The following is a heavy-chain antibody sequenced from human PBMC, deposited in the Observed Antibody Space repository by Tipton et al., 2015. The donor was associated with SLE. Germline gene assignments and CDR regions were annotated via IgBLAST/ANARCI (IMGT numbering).Heavy chain of an antibody. V-gene: IGHV3-23*01. D-gene: IGHD1/OR15-1a*01. CDR2: ISGGGGST. J-gene: IGHJ4*02. Sequence: GSLRLSCATSGFTFSSYALSWVRRAPGKGLEWVSAISGGGGSTYYADFVKGQFSISIDKSKKTLFLQMNSLRVDDTATDYCAKFEKTTDFYLDSWGQGTLVSVSS. CDR1: GFTFSSYA. CDR3: AKFEKTTDFYLDS.